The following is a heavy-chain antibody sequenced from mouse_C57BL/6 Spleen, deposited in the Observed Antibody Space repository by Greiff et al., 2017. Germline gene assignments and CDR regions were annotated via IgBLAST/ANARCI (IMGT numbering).Heavy chain of an antibody. CDR2: INPNNGGT. V-gene: IGHV1-18*01. Sequence: VQLQQSGPELVKPGASVKIPCKASGYTFTDYNMDWVKQSHGKSLEWIGDINPNNGGTIYNQKFKGKATLTVDKSSSTAYMELRSLTSEDTAVYYCARRPLPIWYCDVWGTGTTVTVSS. J-gene: IGHJ1*03. CDR1: GYTFTDYN. CDR3: ARRPLPIWYCDV. D-gene: IGHD6-1*01.